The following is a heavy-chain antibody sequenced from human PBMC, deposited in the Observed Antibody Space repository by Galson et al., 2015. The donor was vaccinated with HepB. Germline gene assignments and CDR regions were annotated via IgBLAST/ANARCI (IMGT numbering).Heavy chain of an antibody. V-gene: IGHV4-4*02. CDR2: IHHSGTT. CDR3: ARAKEGRGYFDY. D-gene: IGHD3-10*01. CDR1: GDSISSSDW. Sequence: TLSLTCAVSGDSISSSDWWSWVRQPPGKGLEWIGEIHHSGTTNYNPSLKSRVTMSVDKSKNQFSLKLTSVTAADTAVYYCARAKEGRGYFDYWGQGTLVTVSS. J-gene: IGHJ4*02.